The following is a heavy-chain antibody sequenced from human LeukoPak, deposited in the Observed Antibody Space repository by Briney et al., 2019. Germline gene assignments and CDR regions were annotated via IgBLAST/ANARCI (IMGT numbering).Heavy chain of an antibody. CDR1: GGSFSGYY. D-gene: IGHD3-22*01. J-gene: IGHJ4*02. CDR2: INHSGST. V-gene: IGHV4-34*01. Sequence: SETLSHTCAVYGGSFSGYYWSWIRQPPGKGLEWIGEINHSGSTNYNPSLKSRVTISVDTSKNQFSLKLSSVTAADTAVYYCARLEGVVTRRFDYWGQGTLVTVSS. CDR3: ARLEGVVTRRFDY.